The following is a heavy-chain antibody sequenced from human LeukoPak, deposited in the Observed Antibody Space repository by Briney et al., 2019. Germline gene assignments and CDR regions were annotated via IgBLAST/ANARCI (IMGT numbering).Heavy chain of an antibody. J-gene: IGHJ6*03. Sequence: SETLSLTCTVSGDSISGYYWSWIRQPAGKRLEWIGRIYTSETTNYNPSLRSRVTMSIDTSKNQFSLRLSSVTAADTAVYYCARGLMVYATDYYYYYMDVWGKGTTVTVSS. CDR1: GDSISGYY. D-gene: IGHD2-8*01. V-gene: IGHV4-4*07. CDR2: IYTSETT. CDR3: ARGLMVYATDYYYYYMDV.